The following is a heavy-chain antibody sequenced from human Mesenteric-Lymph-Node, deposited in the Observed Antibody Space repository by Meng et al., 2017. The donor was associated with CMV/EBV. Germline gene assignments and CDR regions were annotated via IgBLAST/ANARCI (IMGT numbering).Heavy chain of an antibody. CDR2: ISYDGSNK. V-gene: IGHV3-30*04. Sequence: RYAMHWVRQAPDKGLEWVAVISYDGSNKYYADSVKGRFTISRDNSKNTLYLQMNGLRAEDTAVYYCARQSYDYVWGSYRTRGGFDYWGQGTLVTVSS. D-gene: IGHD3-16*02. CDR3: ARQSYDYVWGSYRTRGGFDY. CDR1: RYA. J-gene: IGHJ4*02.